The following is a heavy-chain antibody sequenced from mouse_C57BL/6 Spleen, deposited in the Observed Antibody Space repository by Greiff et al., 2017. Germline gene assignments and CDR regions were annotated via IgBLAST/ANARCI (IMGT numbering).Heavy chain of an antibody. V-gene: IGHV1-59*01. CDR1: GYTFTSYW. Sequence: VQLQQPGAELVRPGTSVKLSCKASGYTFTSYWMHWVKQRPGQGLEWIGVIDPSDSYTNYNQKFKGKATLTVDTSSSTAYMQLSSLTSEDSAVYYCARGHLENDSNGGLAYWGQGTLVTVSA. J-gene: IGHJ3*01. D-gene: IGHD2-5*01. CDR2: IDPSDSYT. CDR3: ARGHLENDSNGGLAY.